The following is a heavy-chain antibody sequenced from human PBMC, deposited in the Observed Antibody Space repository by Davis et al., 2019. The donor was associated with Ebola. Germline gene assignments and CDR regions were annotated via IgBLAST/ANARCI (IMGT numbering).Heavy chain of an antibody. CDR3: AIALWSMWDV. Sequence: PGGSLRLSCAASEFTFSSYAMNWVRQAPGKGLEWVSDISGGGGSTYYADSVKGRFTISRDNSKNTLYLQMNSLTAEDTAVYYCAIALWSMWDVWGQGTTVTVSS. CDR2: ISGGGGST. CDR1: EFTFSSYA. V-gene: IGHV3-23*01. D-gene: IGHD2-21*01. J-gene: IGHJ6*02.